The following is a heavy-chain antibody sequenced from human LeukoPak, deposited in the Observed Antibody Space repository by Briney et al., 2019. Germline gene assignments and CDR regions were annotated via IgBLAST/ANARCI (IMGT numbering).Heavy chain of an antibody. D-gene: IGHD1-26*01. CDR1: GGSISSYY. J-gene: IGHJ6*02. Sequence: SETLSLTCTVPGGSISSYYWSWIRQPPGKGLEWIGYIYYSGSTNYNPSLKSRVTISVDTSKNQFSLKLSSVTAADTAVYYCARRIGSPNYYYGMDVWGQGTTVTVSS. CDR3: ARRIGSPNYYYGMDV. CDR2: IYYSGST. V-gene: IGHV4-59*01.